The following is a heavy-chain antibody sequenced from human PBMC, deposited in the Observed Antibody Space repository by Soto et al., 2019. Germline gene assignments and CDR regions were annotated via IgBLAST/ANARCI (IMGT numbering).Heavy chain of an antibody. CDR2: IYYSGST. V-gene: IGHV4-59*02. Sequence: SETLSLTCTVSGGSVSSYYWSWIRQPPGKGLEWIGYIYYSGSTNYNPSLKSRVTISVDTSKNQFSLKLSSVTAADTAVYYCARVNDCSSTSCYYYYYYYYMDVWGQGTTDTVSS. CDR1: GGSVSSYY. CDR3: ARVNDCSSTSCYYYYYYYYMDV. D-gene: IGHD2-2*01. J-gene: IGHJ6*03.